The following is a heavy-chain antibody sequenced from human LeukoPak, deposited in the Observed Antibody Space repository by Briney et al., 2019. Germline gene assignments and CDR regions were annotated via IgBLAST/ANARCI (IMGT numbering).Heavy chain of an antibody. J-gene: IGHJ6*03. D-gene: IGHD3-22*01. CDR2: ISAYNGNT. V-gene: IGHV1-18*01. Sequence: ASVKVSCKASGYTFTSYGISWVRQAPGRGLEWMGWISAYNGNTNYAQKLQGRVTMTTDTSTSTAYMELRSLRSDDTAVYYCARVGEITTTYYYYMDVWGKGTTVTVSS. CDR1: GYTFTSYG. CDR3: ARVGEITTTYYYYMDV.